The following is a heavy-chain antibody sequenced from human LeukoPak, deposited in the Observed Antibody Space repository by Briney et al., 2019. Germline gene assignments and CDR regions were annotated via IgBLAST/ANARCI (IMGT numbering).Heavy chain of an antibody. Sequence: ASVKVSCKASGYTFTDYFLHWVRQAPGHGLGWMGWISPTSGATTYAQKFQGRVTMTRDTSINTAYIELSSLRSDDTAVYYCARDIRPREESFDYWGQGTLVTVSS. D-gene: IGHD5-24*01. CDR3: ARDIRPREESFDY. CDR1: GYTFTDYF. V-gene: IGHV1-2*02. J-gene: IGHJ4*02. CDR2: ISPTSGAT.